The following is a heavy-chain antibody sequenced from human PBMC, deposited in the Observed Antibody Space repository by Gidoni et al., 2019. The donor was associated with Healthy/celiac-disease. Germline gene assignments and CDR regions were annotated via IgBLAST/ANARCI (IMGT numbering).Heavy chain of an antibody. Sequence: VQLVESGGGLVQPGRSLSLSCAASGFTFDDYAMHWVRQAPGKGLEWVSGISWNSGSIGYADSVKGRFTISRDNAKNSLYLQMNSLRAEDTALYYCAKDLAYYYYYGMDVWGQGTTVTVSS. V-gene: IGHV3-9*01. CDR1: GFTFDDYA. CDR3: AKDLAYYYYYGMDV. J-gene: IGHJ6*02. CDR2: ISWNSGSI.